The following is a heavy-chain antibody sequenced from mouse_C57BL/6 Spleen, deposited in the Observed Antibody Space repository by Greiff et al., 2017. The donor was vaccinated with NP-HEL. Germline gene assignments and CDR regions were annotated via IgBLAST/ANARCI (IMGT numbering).Heavy chain of an antibody. CDR2: INPYNGDT. CDR3: ARRGSSSYAMDY. J-gene: IGHJ4*01. CDR1: GYSFTGYF. Sequence: VQLQQSGPELVKPGDSVKISCKASGYSFTGYFMNWVMQSHGTSLEWIGRINPYNGDTFYNQKFKGKATLTVDKSSSTAHMELRSLTSEDSAVYYCARRGSSSYAMDYWGQGTSVTVSS. D-gene: IGHD1-1*01. V-gene: IGHV1-20*01.